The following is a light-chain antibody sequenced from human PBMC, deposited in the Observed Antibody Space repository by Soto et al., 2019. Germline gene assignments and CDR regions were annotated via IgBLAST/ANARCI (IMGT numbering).Light chain of an antibody. Sequence: QAVVTQEPSLTVSPGGTVTLTCGSSTGAVTSGHYPYWFQQKPGQAPRTLIYDTSNKQSWTPARFSGSLLGGKAALTLSGAQPEDEAEYYCLLSYSGASGVFGGGTKLTVL. CDR2: DTS. CDR3: LLSYSGASGV. V-gene: IGLV7-46*01. J-gene: IGLJ2*01. CDR1: TGAVTSGHY.